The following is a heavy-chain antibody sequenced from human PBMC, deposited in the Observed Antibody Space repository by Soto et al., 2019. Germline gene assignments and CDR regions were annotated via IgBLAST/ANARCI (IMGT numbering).Heavy chain of an antibody. CDR2: ISGSGGST. Sequence: EVQLLESGGGLVQPGGSLRLSCAASGFTLGTYVMTWVRQAPGKGLEWVSAISGSGGSTNYADPVKGRFTISRDNTENPMYLEMDSLRVEDTAVYYCAKDRKGSYCSGGTCYSFDYWGQGTLVTVPS. V-gene: IGHV3-23*01. CDR1: GFTLGTYV. D-gene: IGHD2-15*01. J-gene: IGHJ4*02. CDR3: AKDRKGSYCSGGTCYSFDY.